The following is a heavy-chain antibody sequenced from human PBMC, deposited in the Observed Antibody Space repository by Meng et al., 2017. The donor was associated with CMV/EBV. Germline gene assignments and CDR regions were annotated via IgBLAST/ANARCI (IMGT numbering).Heavy chain of an antibody. Sequence: QLQVEGSGPGRGKPAETLSLTCTVSGGSISSRSYYWGWIRQPPGKGLEWIGSIYYSGSTYYNPSLKSRVTISVDTSKNQFSLKLSSVTAADTAVYYCASIVGAQDYWGQGTLVTVSS. V-gene: IGHV4-39*07. CDR2: IYYSGST. CDR3: ASIVGAQDY. J-gene: IGHJ4*02. D-gene: IGHD1-26*01. CDR1: GGSISSRSYY.